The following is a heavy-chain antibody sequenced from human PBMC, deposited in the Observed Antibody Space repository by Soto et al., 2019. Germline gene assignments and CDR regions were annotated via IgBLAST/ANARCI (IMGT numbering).Heavy chain of an antibody. Sequence: GGSLRLSCAASGFTFSSYSMHWVRQAPGKGLEWASYISPSSSSIYYADSVKGRFTISRDNAKNSLYLQMNSLRAEDTAVYYCARVAYYYDSSGYFYWGQGT. CDR2: ISPSSSSI. CDR3: ARVAYYYDSSGYFY. D-gene: IGHD3-22*01. V-gene: IGHV3-48*01. J-gene: IGHJ4*02. CDR1: GFTFSSYS.